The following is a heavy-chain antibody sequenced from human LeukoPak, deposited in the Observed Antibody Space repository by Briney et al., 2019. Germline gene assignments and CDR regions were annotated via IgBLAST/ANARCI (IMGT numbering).Heavy chain of an antibody. Sequence: ASETLSVTCAVYGGSFSGYYWSWIRQPPGKGLEWIGEINHSGSTNYNPSLKSRVTISVDKSKNQFSLKLSSVTAADTAVYYCARDDTIFGWHYWGQGTLVTVSS. J-gene: IGHJ4*02. V-gene: IGHV4-34*01. D-gene: IGHD3-3*01. CDR3: ARDDTIFGWHY. CDR1: GGSFSGYY. CDR2: INHSGST.